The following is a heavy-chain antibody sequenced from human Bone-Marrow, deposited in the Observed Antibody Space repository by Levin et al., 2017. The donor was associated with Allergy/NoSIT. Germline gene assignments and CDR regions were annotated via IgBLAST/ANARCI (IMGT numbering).Heavy chain of an antibody. CDR1: GGSISSYY. J-gene: IGHJ5*02. CDR3: ARANYDFWSGHPGPGENWFDP. D-gene: IGHD3-3*01. V-gene: IGHV4-4*07. Sequence: PSETLSLTCTVSGGSISSYYWSWIRQPAGKGLEWIGRIYTSGSTNYNPSLKSRVTMSVDTSKNQFSLKLSSVTAADTAVYYCARANYDFWSGHPGPGENWFDPWGQGTLVTVSS. CDR2: IYTSGST.